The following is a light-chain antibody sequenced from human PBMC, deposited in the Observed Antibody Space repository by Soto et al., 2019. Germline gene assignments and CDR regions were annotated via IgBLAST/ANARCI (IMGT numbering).Light chain of an antibody. V-gene: IGLV2-11*01. CDR1: SSDVGGYKY. Sequence: QSALTQPRSVSGSPGQSVTISCTGTSSDVGGYKYVSWYQQHPGKAPKFMIYDVSERPSGVPDRFSGSKSGNTASLTISGLQAEDEADYYCCSYAGSYSWVFGGGTQLTVL. CDR3: CSYAGSYSWV. CDR2: DVS. J-gene: IGLJ3*02.